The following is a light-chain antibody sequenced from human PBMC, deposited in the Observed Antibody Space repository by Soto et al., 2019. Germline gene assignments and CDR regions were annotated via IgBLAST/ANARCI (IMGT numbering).Light chain of an antibody. J-gene: IGKJ5*01. CDR3: QQYGSSPQT. Sequence: EIVLTQSPGTLSLSPGERATLSCRASQSVSSSYLAWYQQKPGQAPRLLIYGASSRATGIPDRFSGSGSGTDFTVTISRLAPEDFAAYYCQQYGSSPQTFGQGTRLEIK. CDR2: GAS. V-gene: IGKV3-20*01. CDR1: QSVSSSY.